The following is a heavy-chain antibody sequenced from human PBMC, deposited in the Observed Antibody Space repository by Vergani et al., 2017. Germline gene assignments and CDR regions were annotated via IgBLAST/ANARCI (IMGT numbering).Heavy chain of an antibody. J-gene: IGHJ4*02. Sequence: QVQVVQSGAEVKKSGASVKVSCKTSGYTFSNYYMHWVRQAPGQGLEWMGIINPSGGHTNYAQKFQGRVTMTRETSTSTVYMKLSSVRSEDTAIYYCARGDYGILTGYRYWGQGTLVTVSA. CDR3: ARGDYGILTGYRY. V-gene: IGHV1-46*03. CDR2: INPSGGHT. D-gene: IGHD3-9*01. CDR1: GYTFSNYY.